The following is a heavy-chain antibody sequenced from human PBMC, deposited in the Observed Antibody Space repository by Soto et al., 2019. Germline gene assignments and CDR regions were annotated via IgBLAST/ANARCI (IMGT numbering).Heavy chain of an antibody. J-gene: IGHJ4*02. D-gene: IGHD1-26*01. V-gene: IGHV3-30-3*01. Sequence: LRLSCAASGFTFSSYAMHWVRQAPGKGLEWVAVISYDGSNKYYADSVKGRFTISRDNSKNTLYLQMNSLRAEDTAVYYCAGRRWGQGTLVTVSS. CDR1: GFTFSSYA. CDR3: AGRR. CDR2: ISYDGSNK.